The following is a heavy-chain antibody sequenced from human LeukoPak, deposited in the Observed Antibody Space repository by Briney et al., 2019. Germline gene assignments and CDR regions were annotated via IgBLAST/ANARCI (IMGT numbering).Heavy chain of an antibody. Sequence: PGGSLRLSCAASGFTFSSHSMNWVRQAPGKGLEWVSYISSSSSTIYYADSVKGRFTISRDNAKNSLYLQMNSLRAEDTAVYYCAREGRSSGSYEGFDYWGQGTLVTVSS. CDR2: ISSSSSTI. D-gene: IGHD1-26*01. J-gene: IGHJ4*02. CDR1: GFTFSSHS. V-gene: IGHV3-48*01. CDR3: AREGRSSGSYEGFDY.